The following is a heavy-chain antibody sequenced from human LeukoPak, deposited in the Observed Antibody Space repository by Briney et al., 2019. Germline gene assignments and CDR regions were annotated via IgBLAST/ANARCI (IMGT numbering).Heavy chain of an antibody. CDR3: AKRATGGATIPLGFDY. CDR1: GFTFSRYA. V-gene: IGHV3-23*01. J-gene: IGHJ4*02. D-gene: IGHD1-26*01. CDR2: TSGSTGHT. Sequence: WGSLRLSCAASGFTFSRYARGWVRQAPGKGLEWVSLTSGSTGHTSYADFVKGRFTISRDNSKNMLYLQMNSLRAEDTAIYYCAKRATGGATIPLGFDYWGQGTLVTVSS.